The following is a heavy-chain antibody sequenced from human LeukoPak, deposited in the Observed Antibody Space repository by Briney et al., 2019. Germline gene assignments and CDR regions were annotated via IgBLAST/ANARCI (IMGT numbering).Heavy chain of an antibody. CDR2: IGASGGST. J-gene: IGHJ4*02. CDR3: AKVDSSSDC. D-gene: IGHD6-6*01. CDR1: GFTFSSYA. V-gene: IGHV3-23*01. Sequence: GGSLRLSCAASGFTFSSYAMSWVRQAPGKGLECISFIGASGGSTYYADSVKGRFTISRDNSKNTLYLQMNSLRAEDTAVYYCAKVDSSSDCWGQGTLVTVSS.